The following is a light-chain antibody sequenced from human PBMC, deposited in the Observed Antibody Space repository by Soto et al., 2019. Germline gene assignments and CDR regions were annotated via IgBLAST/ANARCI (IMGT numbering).Light chain of an antibody. CDR1: QSVSSN. CDR2: GAS. J-gene: IGKJ5*01. Sequence: EIVMTQSPATLSVTQGERATLSCRASQSVSSNLAWYQQKPGQAPRLLIYGASSRATGIPDRFSGSGSGTDFTLTISSLEPEDFATYYCQQSYSTPSITFGQGTRLEIK. V-gene: IGKV3D-15*01. CDR3: QQSYSTPSIT.